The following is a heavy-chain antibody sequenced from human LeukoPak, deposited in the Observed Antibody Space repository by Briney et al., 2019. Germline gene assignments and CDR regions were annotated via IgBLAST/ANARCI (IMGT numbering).Heavy chain of an antibody. CDR2: ISGSGGST. V-gene: IGHV3-23*01. J-gene: IGHJ4*02. CDR3: AKGSGSYKY. Sequence: GGSLRLSCAASGFTFDDYTMHWVRQAPGKGLEWVSAISGSGGSTYYADSVKGRFTISRDNSKNTLYLQMNSLRAEDTAVYYCAKGSGSYKYWGQGTLVTVSS. CDR1: GFTFDDYT. D-gene: IGHD1-26*01.